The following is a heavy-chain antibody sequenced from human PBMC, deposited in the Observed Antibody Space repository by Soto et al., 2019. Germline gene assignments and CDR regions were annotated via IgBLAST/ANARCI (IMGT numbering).Heavy chain of an antibody. V-gene: IGHV4-31*03. CDR2: IYYSGST. CDR1: SGSISSGGDY. D-gene: IGHD3-10*01. Sequence: QVQLQESGPGLVKPSQTLSLTCTVSSGSISSGGDYWSWIRQHPGTGLEWIGYIYYSGSTYYNPSLKSRVTISVDTSKNQFSLKLSSVTAADTAVYYCARGVTMVRGVIHTPYFDYWGQGTLVTVSS. CDR3: ARGVTMVRGVIHTPYFDY. J-gene: IGHJ4*02.